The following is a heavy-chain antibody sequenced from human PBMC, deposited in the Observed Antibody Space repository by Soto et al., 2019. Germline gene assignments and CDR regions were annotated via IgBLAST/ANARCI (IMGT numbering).Heavy chain of an antibody. CDR1: GGSFSGYY. V-gene: IGHV4-34*01. Sequence: SETLSLTCAVYGGSFSGYYWSWIRQPPGKGLEWIGEINHSGSTNYNPSLKSRVTISVDTSKNQFSLKLSSVTAADTAVYYCARDAAVGVVRGDDAFDIWGQGTMVTVSS. D-gene: IGHD3-10*01. CDR2: INHSGST. J-gene: IGHJ3*02. CDR3: ARDAAVGVVRGDDAFDI.